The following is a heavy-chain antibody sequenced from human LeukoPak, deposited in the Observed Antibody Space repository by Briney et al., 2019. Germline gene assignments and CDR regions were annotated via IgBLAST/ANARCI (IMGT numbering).Heavy chain of an antibody. J-gene: IGHJ5*02. Sequence: PGRSLRLSCAASGFTFSSYVMHWVRQAPGKGLEWVSSISSSSSYVYYADSVKGRFTISRDNAKKSLFLQMNSLRAEDTAVYYCARVKFVGNSQGWFDPWGQGTLVTVSS. CDR3: ARVKFVGNSQGWFDP. V-gene: IGHV3-21*01. D-gene: IGHD4-23*01. CDR2: ISSSSSYV. CDR1: GFTFSSYV.